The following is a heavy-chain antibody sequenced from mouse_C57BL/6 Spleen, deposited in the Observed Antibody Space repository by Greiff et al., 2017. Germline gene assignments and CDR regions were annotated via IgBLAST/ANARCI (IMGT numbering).Heavy chain of an antibody. CDR2: INPYNGGT. V-gene: IGHV1-19*01. CDR3: ARGKDCYYHLAY. D-gene: IGHD2-3*01. J-gene: IGHJ3*01. Sequence: VQLQQSGPVLVKPGASVKMSCKASGYTFTDYYMNWVKQSHGKSLEWIGVINPYNGGTSYNQKFKGKATLTVDKSSSTAYMELNSLTSEDSAVYYCARGKDCYYHLAYWGQGTLVTVSA. CDR1: GYTFTDYY.